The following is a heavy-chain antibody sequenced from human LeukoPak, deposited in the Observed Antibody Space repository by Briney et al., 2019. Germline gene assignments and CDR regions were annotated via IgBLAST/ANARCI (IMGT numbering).Heavy chain of an antibody. Sequence: GGSLRLSCAASGFTFSSHNMNWVRRAPGKGLEWVSYISSGSSTIYYADSVKGRFTISRDNAKNSLYLQMNSLRAEDTAVYYCAEFWSGIHWGQGTLVTVSS. V-gene: IGHV3-48*01. CDR2: ISSGSSTI. J-gene: IGHJ4*02. D-gene: IGHD3-3*01. CDR1: GFTFSSHN. CDR3: AEFWSGIH.